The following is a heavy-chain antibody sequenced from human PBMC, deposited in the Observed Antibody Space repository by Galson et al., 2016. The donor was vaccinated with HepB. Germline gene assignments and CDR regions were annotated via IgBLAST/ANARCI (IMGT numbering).Heavy chain of an antibody. Sequence: SLRLSCAASGFSIRGYSMNWVRQAPGRGLEWVSSISSGTTYIYYAHSVKGRFTISRDNAKNSLYLQMNSLRAEDTAVYYCASQGGSYGFGGYGGQGSLVIVSS. CDR1: GFSIRGYS. CDR3: ASQGGSYGFGGY. V-gene: IGHV3-21*01. D-gene: IGHD1-26*01. CDR2: ISSGTTYI. J-gene: IGHJ4*02.